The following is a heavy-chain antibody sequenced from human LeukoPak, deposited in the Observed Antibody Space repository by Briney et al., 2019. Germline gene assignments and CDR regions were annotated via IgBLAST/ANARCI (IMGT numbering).Heavy chain of an antibody. CDR2: IYPGDSDT. CDR1: GYSFTSYW. D-gene: IGHD1-26*01. Sequence: GESPKISCKGSGYSFTSYWIGWVRQMPGKGLEWMGIIYPGDSDTRYSPSFQGQVTISADKSISTAYLQWSSLKASDTAMYYCARAEARSIVGATRYYYYGMDVWGQGTTVTVSS. V-gene: IGHV5-51*01. J-gene: IGHJ6*02. CDR3: ARAEARSIVGATRYYYYGMDV.